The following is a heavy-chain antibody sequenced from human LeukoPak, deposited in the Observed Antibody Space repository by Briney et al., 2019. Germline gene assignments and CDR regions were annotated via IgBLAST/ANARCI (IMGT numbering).Heavy chain of an antibody. Sequence: SGGSLRLSCAASGFSVSTIYMTWVRQAPGKGLEWVSLIYPAGGTYYADSVKGRFTISRDNSKNTLYLQMNSLRAEDTAVYYCARPVAAAAGYFDYWGQGTLVTVSS. J-gene: IGHJ4*02. CDR1: GFSVSTIY. CDR3: ARPVAAAAGYFDY. CDR2: IYPAGGT. D-gene: IGHD6-13*01. V-gene: IGHV3-66*02.